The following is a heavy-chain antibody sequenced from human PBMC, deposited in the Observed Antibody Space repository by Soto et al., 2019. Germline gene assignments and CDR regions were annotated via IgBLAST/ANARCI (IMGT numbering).Heavy chain of an antibody. D-gene: IGHD1-26*01. J-gene: IGHJ6*02. CDR1: GFTFTSSA. CDR3: AASYYHKSYYYYCMDV. Sequence: SVKVSCKASGFTFTSSALQWVRQARGQRLEWIGWIVVDSGNTNYAQKFQERVTITRDMSTSTAYMELSSLRSEDTAVYYSAASYYHKSYYYYCMDVWGQGTTVTVSS. CDR2: IVVDSGNT. V-gene: IGHV1-58*01.